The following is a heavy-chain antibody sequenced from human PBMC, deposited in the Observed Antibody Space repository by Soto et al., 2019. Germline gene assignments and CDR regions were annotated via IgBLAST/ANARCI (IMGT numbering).Heavy chain of an antibody. CDR2: IIPIFGTA. J-gene: IGHJ4*02. D-gene: IGHD3-22*01. CDR1: GYTFTSYG. CDR3: ARDLGYYDSSGYPPTNFDY. Sequence: ASVKVSCKASGYTFTSYGISWVRQAPGQGLEWMGGIIPIFGTANYAQKFQGRVTITADESTSTAYMELSSLRSEDTAVYYCARDLGYYDSSGYPPTNFDYWGQGTLVTVSS. V-gene: IGHV1-69*13.